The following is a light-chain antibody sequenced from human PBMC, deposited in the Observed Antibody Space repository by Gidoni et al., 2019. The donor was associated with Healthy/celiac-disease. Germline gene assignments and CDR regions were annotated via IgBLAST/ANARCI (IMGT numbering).Light chain of an antibody. CDR1: QGISNY. V-gene: IGKV1-17*03. Sequence: DIQMPQSPSAMSASVGDRVTITCRASQGISNYLAWFQQKPVKVPKRLIYAVSSWQSGVPSRFSGSGYGREFTLTISSLQPEDCATYYCIKHNSYPYTFGQGTKLEIK. J-gene: IGKJ2*01. CDR3: IKHNSYPYT. CDR2: AVS.